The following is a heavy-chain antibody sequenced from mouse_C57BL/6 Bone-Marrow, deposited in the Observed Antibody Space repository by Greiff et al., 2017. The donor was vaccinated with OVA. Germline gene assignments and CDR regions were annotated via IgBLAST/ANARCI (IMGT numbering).Heavy chain of an antibody. CDR2: IDPSDSYT. D-gene: IGHD2-2*01. V-gene: IGHV1-50*01. CDR3: AKGYGYDDAWFAY. J-gene: IGHJ3*01. Sequence: QVQLKQPGAELVKPGASVKLSCKASGYTFTSYWMQWVKQRPGQGLEWIGEIDPSDSYTNYNQKFKGKATLTVDTSSSTAYMQLSSLTSEDSAVYYCAKGYGYDDAWFAYWGQGTLVTVSA. CDR1: GYTFTSYW.